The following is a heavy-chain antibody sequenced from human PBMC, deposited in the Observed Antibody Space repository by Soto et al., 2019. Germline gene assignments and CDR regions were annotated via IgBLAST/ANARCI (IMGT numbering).Heavy chain of an antibody. J-gene: IGHJ6*02. CDR2: IIPIFGTA. Sequence: QVQLVQSGAEVKKPGSSVKVSWKASGGTFSSYAISWVRQAPGQGLEWMGGIIPIFGTANYAQKFQGRVTLTADESTSTAYMELSSLRSEDTAVYYCARDSPPSYYYGMDVWGQGTTVTVSS. CDR3: ARDSPPSYYYGMDV. V-gene: IGHV1-69*01. CDR1: GGTFSSYA.